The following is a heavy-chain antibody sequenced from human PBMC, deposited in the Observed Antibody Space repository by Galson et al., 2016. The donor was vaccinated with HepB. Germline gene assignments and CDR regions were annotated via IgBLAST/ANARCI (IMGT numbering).Heavy chain of an antibody. J-gene: IGHJ2*01. V-gene: IGHV5-10-1*01. CDR2: INPSDSYT. CDR1: GYTFTKYW. D-gene: IGHD5/OR15-5a*01. Sequence: QSGAEVKKPGESLRISCQGSGYTFTKYWISWVRQMPGKGLEWMGRINPSDSYTNYSPSFQGHVTISADRSLSSVYLQWSSLKAPDTAIYYCASPYSVSSNWYFDLWGRGTLVTVSS. CDR3: ASPYSVSSNWYFDL.